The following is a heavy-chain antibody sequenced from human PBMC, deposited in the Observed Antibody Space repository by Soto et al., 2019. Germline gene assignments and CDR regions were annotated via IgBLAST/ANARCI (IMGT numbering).Heavy chain of an antibody. CDR2: IGTSGNTI. CDR3: ARGHYGLDV. Sequence: PGGSLRLSCAASGFTFSDYYMSWIRQAPGKGLEWVSYIGTSGNTIYYGDSVKGRLTISRDNAKNSLYLQMNSLRVEDTAVYYCARGHYGLDVWRQRTTVTVSS. J-gene: IGHJ6*02. V-gene: IGHV3-11*01. CDR1: GFTFSDYY.